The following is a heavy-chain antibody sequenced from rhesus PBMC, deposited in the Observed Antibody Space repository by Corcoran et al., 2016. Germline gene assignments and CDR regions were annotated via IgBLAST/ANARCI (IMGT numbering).Heavy chain of an antibody. J-gene: IGHJ4*01. Sequence: QVQLQESGPGLVKPSETLSLTCAVSGYSIRICSYWGWIRQPPGKGLAYIGYISCSRGSTYYNPSPKSRVNISKDTSKNQFSLKLSSVTAADTDVYYCARAEGISYVGCDYWGQGVLVTVSS. CDR1: GYSIRICSY. D-gene: IGHD4-29*01. V-gene: IGHV4-99*02. CDR2: ISCSRGST. CDR3: ARAEGISYVGCDY.